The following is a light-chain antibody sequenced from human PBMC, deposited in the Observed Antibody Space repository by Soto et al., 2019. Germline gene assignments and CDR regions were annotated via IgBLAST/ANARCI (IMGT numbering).Light chain of an antibody. CDR1: SRDVGAYNY. V-gene: IGLV2-14*01. Sequence: LAQPASVSGSPGQSITISCTGTSRDVGAYNYVSWYQQHPGKAPRLMICDVSNRPSGVSNRFSGSKSGNTASLTISGLQAEDVADYYCSSYSSSSSLYVFRTGTKVTDL. CDR3: SSYSSSSSLYV. CDR2: DVS. J-gene: IGLJ1*01.